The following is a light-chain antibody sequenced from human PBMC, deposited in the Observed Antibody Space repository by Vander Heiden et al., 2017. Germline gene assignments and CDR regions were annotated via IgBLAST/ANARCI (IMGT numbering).Light chain of an antibody. J-gene: IGKJ4*01. CDR1: QSISTH. CDR3: QQSVTTPIN. CDR2: DAT. V-gene: IGKV1-39*01. Sequence: DIQVTQSPSSLSASVGDRVTIPCRASQSISTHLNWYQQRPGRPPKLLIYDATNLESGVPSRFSGSGSGTDFTLTSSSLQPEDCATYSCQQSVTTPINFAGGNKVEMK.